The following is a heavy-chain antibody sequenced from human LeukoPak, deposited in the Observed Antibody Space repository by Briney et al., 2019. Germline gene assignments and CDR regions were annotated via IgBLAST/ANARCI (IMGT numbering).Heavy chain of an antibody. V-gene: IGHV3-11*01. CDR1: GFIFTDYY. Sequence: GGSLRLSCSASGFIFTDYYMSWIRQAPGKGLEWVSYISPSGTVIYNGDSVKGRFTISRDNAKKSPYLQMNSLRAEDTAVYYCARDYNCWGQGTLVTVSS. J-gene: IGHJ4*02. CDR2: ISPSGTVI. CDR3: ARDYNC. D-gene: IGHD3-10*01.